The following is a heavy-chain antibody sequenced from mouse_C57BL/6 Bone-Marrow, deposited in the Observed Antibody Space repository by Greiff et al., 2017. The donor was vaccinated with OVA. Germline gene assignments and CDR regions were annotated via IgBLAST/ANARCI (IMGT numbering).Heavy chain of an antibody. CDR1: GFSFNTYA. CDR3: VRDRGDEGYFDY. Sequence: EVHLVESGGGLVQPKGSLKLTCAASGFSFNTYAMHWVRQAPGKGLEWVARIRSKSSTYATSYADSVLDRFTISRDDSQSMLYLQMNNLKTDDTAMYDCVRDRGDEGYFDYWGQGTTLTVSS. CDR2: IRSKSSTYAT. V-gene: IGHV10-3*01. J-gene: IGHJ2*01. D-gene: IGHD3-3*01.